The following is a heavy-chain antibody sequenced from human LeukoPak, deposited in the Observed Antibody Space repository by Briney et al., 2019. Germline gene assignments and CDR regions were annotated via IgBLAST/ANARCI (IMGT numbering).Heavy chain of an antibody. D-gene: IGHD1-20*01. J-gene: IGHJ6*03. CDR2: KNPAGSDT. Sequence: PGGSLILSCGASGFPFNSYWMTSVRQAPGRGLEWVANKNPAGSDTYYVDPVKGRFTISPDNSNNTLYLQMSSLTADDTAVYYCAKFQGATYYNWHMDVWGKGTTVTVSS. CDR1: GFPFNSYW. CDR3: AKFQGATYYNWHMDV. V-gene: IGHV3-7*03.